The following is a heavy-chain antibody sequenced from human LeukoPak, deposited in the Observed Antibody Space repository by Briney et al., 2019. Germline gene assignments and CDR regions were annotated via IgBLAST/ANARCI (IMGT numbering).Heavy chain of an antibody. J-gene: IGHJ6*04. CDR2: INDSGRT. D-gene: IGHD1-20*01. CDR1: GGSFSNYY. CDR3: ARRCNCGRNYDIDV. V-gene: IGHV4-34*01. Sequence: SETLSLTCAVYGGSFSNYYWSWIRQPPGKGLEWIGEINDSGRTNYNPSLMSRVTVSVDTSKNQFSLRLTSVTATDTAVYYCARRCNCGRNYDIDVRGKGATVSVSS.